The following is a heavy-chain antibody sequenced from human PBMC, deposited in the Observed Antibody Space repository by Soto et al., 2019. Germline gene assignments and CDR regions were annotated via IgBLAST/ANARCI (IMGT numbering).Heavy chain of an antibody. CDR2: IYYSGST. CDR3: ARRTVTTIYYCGMDV. Sequence: SETLSLTCTVSGGSISSYYWTWIRQPPGKGLEWIGYIYYSGSTYYNPSLKSRVTISVDTSKNQFSLRLNSVTAADTAVYYCARRTVTTIYYCGMDVWGQGTTVTVSS. J-gene: IGHJ6*02. CDR1: GGSISSYY. D-gene: IGHD4-17*01. V-gene: IGHV4-59*01.